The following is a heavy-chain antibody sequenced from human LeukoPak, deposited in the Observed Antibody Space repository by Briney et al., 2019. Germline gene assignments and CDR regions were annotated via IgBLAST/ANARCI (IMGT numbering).Heavy chain of an antibody. CDR2: ISGSGGST. J-gene: IGHJ4*02. CDR3: AKTPQWGGWYEWFDY. Sequence: QAGGSLRLSCAASGFTFSSYAMSWVRQAPGKGLEWVSAISGSGGSTYYADSVKGRFTISRDNSKNTLYLQMNSLRAEDTAVYYCAKTPQWGGWYEWFDYWGQGTLVTVSS. CDR1: GFTFSSYA. D-gene: IGHD6-19*01. V-gene: IGHV3-23*01.